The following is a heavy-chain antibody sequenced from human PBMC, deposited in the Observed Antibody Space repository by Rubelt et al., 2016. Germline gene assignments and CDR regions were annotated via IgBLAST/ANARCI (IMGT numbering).Heavy chain of an antibody. CDR2: IIPIFCTE. CDR1: GCTFIRYA. Sequence: QVQLVQSGAEVKNPGSSVKVSCKASGCTFIRYAISWVRPAPGQGLAWMGGIIPIFCTENYAQKFQGRVTITADDSTSTADMELSSLRSEDTAVYYCARGDATVPRSYWYFDLWGRGTLVTVSS. CDR3: ARGDATVPRSYWYFDL. J-gene: IGHJ2*01. V-gene: IGHV1-69*01. D-gene: IGHD4-17*01.